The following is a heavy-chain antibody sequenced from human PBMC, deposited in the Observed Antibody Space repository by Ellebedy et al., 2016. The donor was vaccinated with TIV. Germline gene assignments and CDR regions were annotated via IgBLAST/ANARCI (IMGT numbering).Heavy chain of an antibody. CDR3: AKGRGGGSDTSAPRYYFDY. D-gene: IGHD3-22*01. J-gene: IGHJ4*02. CDR1: GFTFSSYA. Sequence: PGESLKISCAASGFTFSSYAMSWVRQAPGKGLEWVSHFSDSTYYADSVKGRFTISRDNSKNTLYLQMNSLRAEDTAVYYCAKGRGGGSDTSAPRYYFDYWGLGTLVTVSS. CDR2: FSDST. V-gene: IGHV3-23*01.